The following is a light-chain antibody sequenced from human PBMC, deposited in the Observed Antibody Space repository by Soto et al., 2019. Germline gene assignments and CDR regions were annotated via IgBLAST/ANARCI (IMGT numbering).Light chain of an antibody. J-gene: IGLJ1*01. CDR3: CSYAGSYISEV. CDR1: SGDVGGYNY. CDR2: DVS. Sequence: QAVLTQPRSVSGTPGQSVTISCTGTSGDVGGYNYVSWYQQHPGKAPKLMIYDVSKWPSGVPDRFSGSKSGNTASLTISGLQAEDEADYYCCSYAGSYISEVFGTGTKVTVL. V-gene: IGLV2-11*01.